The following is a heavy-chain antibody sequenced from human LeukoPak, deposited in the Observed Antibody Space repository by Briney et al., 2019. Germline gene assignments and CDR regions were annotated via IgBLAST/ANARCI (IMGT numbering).Heavy chain of an antibody. J-gene: IGHJ6*02. CDR1: GGTFSSYA. CDR2: IIPIFGTA. V-gene: IGHV1-69*01. D-gene: IGHD6-6*01. CDR3: ARDPIEPSIAARLHYYYGMDV. Sequence: SVKVSCKASGGTFSSYAIDWVRQAPGQGLEWMGGIIPIFGTANYAQKFQGRVTITADESTSTAYMELSSLRSEDTAVYYCARDPIEPSIAARLHYYYGMDVWGQGTTVTVSS.